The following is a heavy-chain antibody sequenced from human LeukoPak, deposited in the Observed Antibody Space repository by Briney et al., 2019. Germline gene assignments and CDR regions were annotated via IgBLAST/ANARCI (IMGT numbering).Heavy chain of an antibody. V-gene: IGHV3-23*01. J-gene: IGHJ4*02. CDR1: GFTFSSYA. Sequence: GGSLRLSCAASGFTFSSYAMSWVRQAPGKGLEWVSAISGSGGSTYYADSVKGRFTISRDNAKNSLYLQMNSLRAEDTAVYYCAREGYDFWIDYWGQGTLVTVSS. CDR3: AREGYDFWIDY. D-gene: IGHD3-3*01. CDR2: ISGSGGST.